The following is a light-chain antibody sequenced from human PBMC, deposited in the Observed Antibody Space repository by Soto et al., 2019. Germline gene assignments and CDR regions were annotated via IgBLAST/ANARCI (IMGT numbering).Light chain of an antibody. V-gene: IGKV1-8*01. CDR3: QQYYSYPWT. CDR2: AAS. Sequence: AIRMTQSPSSLSASTGDTVTITCRASQDIGSVLAWYQQKPGTAPKVLIYAASTLQSGVPSRFSGSGSGTDFTLTISCLQSEDFATYYCQQYYSYPWTFGQGTKVDI. CDR1: QDIGSV. J-gene: IGKJ1*01.